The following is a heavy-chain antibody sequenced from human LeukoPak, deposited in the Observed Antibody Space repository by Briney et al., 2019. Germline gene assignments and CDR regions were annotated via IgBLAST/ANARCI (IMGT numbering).Heavy chain of an antibody. CDR2: IYTSGST. J-gene: IGHJ6*03. CDR1: GGSISSYY. Sequence: PSETLSLTCTVSGGSISSYYWSWIRQPAGKGLEWIGRIYTSGSTNYNPSLKSRVTMSVDTSKNQFSLKLSSVTAADTAVYYCARAGLRGGYYYYYMDVCGKGTTVTVSS. V-gene: IGHV4-4*07. D-gene: IGHD2-15*01. CDR3: ARAGLRGGYYYYYMDV.